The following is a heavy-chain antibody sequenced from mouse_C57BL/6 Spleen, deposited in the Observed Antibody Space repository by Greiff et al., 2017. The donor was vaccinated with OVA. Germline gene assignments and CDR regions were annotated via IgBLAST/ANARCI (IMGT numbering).Heavy chain of an antibody. D-gene: IGHD1-1*01. V-gene: IGHV1-50*01. CDR3: ARRDGSSYFDY. Sequence: VQLQQPGAELVKPGASVKLSCKASGYTFTSYWMQWVKQRPGQGLEWIGEIDPSDSYTNYNQKFKGKATLTVDTSSSTAYMQLSSLTSEDSAVYYCARRDGSSYFDYWGQGTTLTVSS. CDR2: IDPSDSYT. J-gene: IGHJ2*01. CDR1: GYTFTSYW.